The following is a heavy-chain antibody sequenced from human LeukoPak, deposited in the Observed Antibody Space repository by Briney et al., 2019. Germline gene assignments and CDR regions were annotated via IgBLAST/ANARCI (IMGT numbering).Heavy chain of an antibody. D-gene: IGHD2-2*02. Sequence: GGSLRLSCAASGFTFSSYAMSWVRQAPGKGLEWVSAISGSGGSTYYADSVKGRFTISRDNSKNTLYLQMNSLRAEGTAVYYCAKELGYCSSTSCYKDAFDIWGQGTMVTVSS. CDR2: ISGSGGST. V-gene: IGHV3-23*01. J-gene: IGHJ3*02. CDR3: AKELGYCSSTSCYKDAFDI. CDR1: GFTFSSYA.